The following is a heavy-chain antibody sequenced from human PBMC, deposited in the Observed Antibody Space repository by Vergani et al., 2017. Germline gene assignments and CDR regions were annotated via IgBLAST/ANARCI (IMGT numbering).Heavy chain of an antibody. V-gene: IGHV4-59*01. CDR3: ARTYYYDSSGYFWGNYFDY. CDR2: IYYSGST. CDR1: GGSISRYY. J-gene: IGHJ4*02. D-gene: IGHD3-22*01. Sequence: QVQLQESGPGLVKPSETLSLTCTVSGGSISRYYWSWIRQPPGKGLEWIGYIYYSGSTNYNPSLKSRVTISVDPSKNQFSLKLSSVTAADTAVYYCARTYYYDSSGYFWGNYFDYWGQGTLVTVSS.